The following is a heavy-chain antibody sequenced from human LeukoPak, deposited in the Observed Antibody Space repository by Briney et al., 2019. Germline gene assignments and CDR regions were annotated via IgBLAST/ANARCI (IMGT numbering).Heavy chain of an antibody. CDR3: ATSIAAAGTLDY. J-gene: IGHJ4*02. Sequence: PSETLSLTCTVSGGSISSYCWCWIRQPPGKEPECIGYIYNSGSTKYNPSLKSRVTISVDTSKNQFSLKLSSVATADTAVYYCATSIAAAGTLDYWGQGTLVTVSS. V-gene: IGHV4-59*01. CDR2: IYNSGST. D-gene: IGHD6-13*01. CDR1: GGSISSYC.